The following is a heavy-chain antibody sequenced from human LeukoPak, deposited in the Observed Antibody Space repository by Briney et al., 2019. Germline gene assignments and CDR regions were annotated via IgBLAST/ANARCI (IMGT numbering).Heavy chain of an antibody. J-gene: IGHJ4*02. CDR3: AKVRGTYSSGYFFDY. CDR2: ISWNSGYI. V-gene: IGHV3-9*01. Sequence: GRSLRLSCAASGFTFDNYAMHWVRQAPGKGLEWLSIISWNSGYISYADSVKGRFTISRDNAKKYLDLQMNSLRAEDTAFYYCAKVRGTYSSGYFFDYWGQGTLVTVSS. D-gene: IGHD6-19*01. CDR1: GFTFDNYA.